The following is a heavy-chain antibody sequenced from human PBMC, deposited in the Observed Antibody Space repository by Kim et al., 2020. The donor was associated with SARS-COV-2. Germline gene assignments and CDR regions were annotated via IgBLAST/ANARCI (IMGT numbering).Heavy chain of an antibody. V-gene: IGHV1-2*02. D-gene: IGHD6-19*01. CDR3: AREGGWEQWLVQYYYGMDV. Sequence: ASVKVSCKASGYTFTGYYMHWVRQAPGQGLEWMGWINPNSGGTNYAQKFQGRVTMTRDTSISTAYMELSRLRSDDTAVYYCAREGGWEQWLVQYYYGMDVWGQGTTVTVSS. CDR1: GYTFTGYY. CDR2: INPNSGGT. J-gene: IGHJ6*02.